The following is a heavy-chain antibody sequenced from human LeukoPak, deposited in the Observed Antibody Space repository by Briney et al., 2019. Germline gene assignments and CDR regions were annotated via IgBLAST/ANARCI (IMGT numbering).Heavy chain of an antibody. CDR2: IWYDGSNK. CDR1: GFTFSSYG. V-gene: IGHV3-33*06. CDR3: AKGGSGYYDFWSGYPLFDP. J-gene: IGHJ5*02. Sequence: QPGGSLRLSCAASGFTFSSYGMDWVRQAPGKGLEWVAVIWYDGSNKYYADSVKGRFTISRDNSKNTLYLQMNSLRAEDTAVYYCAKGGSGYYDFWSGYPLFDPWGQGTLVTVSS. D-gene: IGHD3-3*01.